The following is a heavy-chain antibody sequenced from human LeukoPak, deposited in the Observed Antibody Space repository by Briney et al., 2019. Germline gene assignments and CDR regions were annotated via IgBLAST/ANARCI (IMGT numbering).Heavy chain of an antibody. CDR3: AKDGGYSYGYYYYYYMDV. V-gene: IGHV3-33*06. D-gene: IGHD5-18*01. CDR2: IWYDGSNK. J-gene: IGHJ6*03. CDR1: GFTFSSYG. Sequence: GGSLRLSCAASGFTFSSYGMHWVRQAPGKGLEWVAVIWYDGSNKYYADSVKGRFTISRDNSKNTLYLQMNSLRAEDTAVYYCAKDGGYSYGYYYYYYMDVWGKGTTVTVS.